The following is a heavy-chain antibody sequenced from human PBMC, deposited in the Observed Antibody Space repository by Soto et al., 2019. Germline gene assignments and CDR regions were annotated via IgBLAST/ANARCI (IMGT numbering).Heavy chain of an antibody. CDR2: INHSGST. V-gene: IGHV4-34*01. D-gene: IGHD3-10*01. Sequence: PSETLSLTCAVYGESFSGYYWSWIRQPPGKGLEWIGEINHSGSTNYNPSLKSRVTTSVDTSKNQFSLKLSSVTAADTAVYYCARARVRGVIRVYYYYGMDVWGQGTTVTVSS. J-gene: IGHJ6*02. CDR1: GESFSGYY. CDR3: ARARVRGVIRVYYYYGMDV.